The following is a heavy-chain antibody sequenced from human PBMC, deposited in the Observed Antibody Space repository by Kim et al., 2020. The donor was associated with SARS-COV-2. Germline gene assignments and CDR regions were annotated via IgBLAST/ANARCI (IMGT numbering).Heavy chain of an antibody. V-gene: IGHV3-30*18. CDR1: GFTFSSYG. D-gene: IGHD6-6*01. CDR3: AKDPQFRSSSSLGRFYFDY. J-gene: IGHJ4*02. Sequence: GGSLRLSCAASGFTFSSYGMHWVRQAPGKGLEWVAVISYDGSNKYYADSVKGRFTISRDNSKNTLYLQMNSLRAEDTAVYYCAKDPQFRSSSSLGRFYFDYWGQGTLVTVSS. CDR2: ISYDGSNK.